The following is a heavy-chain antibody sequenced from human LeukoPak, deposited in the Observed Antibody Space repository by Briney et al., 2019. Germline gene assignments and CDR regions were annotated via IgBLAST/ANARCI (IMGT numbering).Heavy chain of an antibody. CDR1: GFTVSSNY. CDR3: ARVGYSYGYGDWNHFDY. D-gene: IGHD5-18*01. V-gene: IGHV3-66*02. Sequence: PGGSLRLSCAASGFTVSSNYMSWVRQAPGKGLEWVSIIYSGGSTYYTDSVKGRFTISRDNSKNTLYLQMNSLRAEDTAVYFCARVGYSYGYGDWNHFDYWGQGTLVTVSS. CDR2: IYSGGST. J-gene: IGHJ4*02.